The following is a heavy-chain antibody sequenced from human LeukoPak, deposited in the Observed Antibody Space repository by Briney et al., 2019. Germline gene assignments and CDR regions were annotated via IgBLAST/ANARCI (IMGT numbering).Heavy chain of an antibody. V-gene: IGHV3-23*01. CDR1: GFTFSSYA. CDR2: ISGSGVST. Sequence: GGSLRPSCAASGFTFSSYAMSWVRQAPGKGLEWVSAISGSGVSTYYADSVKGRFTIPRDNSKNTLYLQMNSLRAEDTAVYYCARDGPIFGVLNYAFDIWGQGTMVTVSP. J-gene: IGHJ3*02. D-gene: IGHD3-3*01. CDR3: ARDGPIFGVLNYAFDI.